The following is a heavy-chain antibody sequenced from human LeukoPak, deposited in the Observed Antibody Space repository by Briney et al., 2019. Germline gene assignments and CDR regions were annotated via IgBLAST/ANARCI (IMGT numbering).Heavy chain of an antibody. CDR3: ARGRWYCSSTSCYFYFDY. D-gene: IGHD2-2*01. CDR1: GFTFSDYY. J-gene: IGHJ4*02. CDR2: ISGTGGTT. Sequence: PGGSLRLSRAASGFTFSDYYMGWIRQAPGKGLEWVSGISGTGGTTHYAHSVKGRFTISRDNSKNTLYLQMNSLRAEDTAVYYCARGRWYCSSTSCYFYFDYWGQGTLVTVSS. V-gene: IGHV3-23*01.